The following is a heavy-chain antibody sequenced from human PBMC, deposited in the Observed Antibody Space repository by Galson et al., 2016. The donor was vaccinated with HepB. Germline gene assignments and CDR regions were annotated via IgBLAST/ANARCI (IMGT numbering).Heavy chain of an antibody. V-gene: IGHV3-33*01. CDR1: GFTFSSYD. CDR2: IWYDGSNK. CDR3: AREAIVPTIGYCGMDV. Sequence: SLRLSCAASGFTFSSYDIHWVRQAPGKGLEWVAVIWYDGSNKYYADSVKGRFTISRDNSKNTLYLQMNSLRAEDTAIYFCAREAIVPTIGYCGMDVWGQGTTVTVSS. J-gene: IGHJ6*02. D-gene: IGHD5-12*01.